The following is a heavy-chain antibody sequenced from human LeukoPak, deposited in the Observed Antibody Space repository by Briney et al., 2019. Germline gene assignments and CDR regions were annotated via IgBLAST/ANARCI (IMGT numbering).Heavy chain of an antibody. CDR1: GFTFSRYS. CDR3: VNVETGY. J-gene: IGHJ4*02. CDR2: ISTSGTTI. Sequence: GGSLRLSCAASGFTFSRYSMNWARQAPGKGLEWISYISTSGTTIHYADSVKGRFTISRDNAKSSLYLQMNSLRGEDTALYYCVNVETGYWGQGTLVTVSS. V-gene: IGHV3-48*01.